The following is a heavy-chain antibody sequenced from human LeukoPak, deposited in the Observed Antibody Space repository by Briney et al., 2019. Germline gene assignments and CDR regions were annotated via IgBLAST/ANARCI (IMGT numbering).Heavy chain of an antibody. V-gene: IGHV3-23*01. Sequence: GGSLRLSCAASAFTFSKYAMSWVRQAPGKGLEWVSVITDSGNNTNYTRSVKGRFTISRDNSRNKLYLQMNTLRAEDKAVYYCARGRGVGGLVGWPFDYWGQGTLVTVSS. D-gene: IGHD1-26*01. CDR2: ITDSGNNT. CDR3: ARGRGVGGLVGWPFDY. J-gene: IGHJ4*02. CDR1: AFTFSKYA.